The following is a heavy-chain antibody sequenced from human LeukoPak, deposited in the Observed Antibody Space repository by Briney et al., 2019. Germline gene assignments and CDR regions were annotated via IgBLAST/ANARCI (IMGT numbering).Heavy chain of an antibody. D-gene: IGHD6-6*01. J-gene: IGHJ6*03. CDR1: GGSFSGYY. CDR3: ARVGYSSSSSFFWYYYYYMDV. CDR2: INHSGST. Sequence: SETLSLTCAVYGGSFSGYYWSWIRQPPGKGLEWIGEINHSGSTNYNPSLKNRVTISVDTSKNQFSLKLSSVTAADTAVYYCARVGYSSSSSFFWYYYYYMDVWGKGSTVTVSS. V-gene: IGHV4-34*01.